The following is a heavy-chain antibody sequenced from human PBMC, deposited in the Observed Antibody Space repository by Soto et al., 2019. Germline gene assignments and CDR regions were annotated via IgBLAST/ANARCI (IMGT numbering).Heavy chain of an antibody. CDR3: AREGVAVATFDC. CDR1: GFTFSSYG. Sequence: ESGGGVVQPGRSLRLSCAASGFTFSSYGMHWVRQAPGKGLEWVAVIWYDGSNKYYADSVKSRFTISRDNSKNTLYLQMTSLRAEDTAVYYCAREGVAVATFDCWGQGTLVTVSS. D-gene: IGHD6-19*01. CDR2: IWYDGSNK. J-gene: IGHJ4*02. V-gene: IGHV3-33*01.